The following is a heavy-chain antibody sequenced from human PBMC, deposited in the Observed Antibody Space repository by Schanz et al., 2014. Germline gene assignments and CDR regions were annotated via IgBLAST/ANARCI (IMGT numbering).Heavy chain of an antibody. CDR2: SHSGGSK. CDR3: ARDSRPNYDFLTAYYSIDY. D-gene: IGHD3-9*01. V-gene: IGHV3-66*02. CDR1: GFTVSSDH. Sequence: EVQLVESGGGFVQPGGSLGLSCVVSGFTVSSDHMSWVRQAPGKGLEWVSSISHSGGSKYYADSVEGRFTISRDNSRNTLYLQMNSLRTEDTAVYYCARDSRPNYDFLTAYYSIDYWGQGTLVTVSS. J-gene: IGHJ4*02.